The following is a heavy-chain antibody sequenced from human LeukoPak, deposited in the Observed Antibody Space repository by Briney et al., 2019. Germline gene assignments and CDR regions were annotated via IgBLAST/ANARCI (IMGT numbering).Heavy chain of an antibody. CDR3: AKEGGDTAMVTLYYFDY. J-gene: IGHJ4*02. V-gene: IGHV1-2*06. CDR2: INPNSGGT. D-gene: IGHD5-18*01. Sequence: ASVKVSCKASGYTFTGYYMHWVRQAPGQGLEWMGRINPNSGGTNYAQKFQGRVTMTRDTSISTAYMELSRLRSDDTAVYYCAKEGGDTAMVTLYYFDYWGQGTLVTVSS. CDR1: GYTFTGYY.